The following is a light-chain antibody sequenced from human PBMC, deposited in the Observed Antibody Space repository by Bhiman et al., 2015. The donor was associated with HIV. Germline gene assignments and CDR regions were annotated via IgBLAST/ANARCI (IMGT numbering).Light chain of an antibody. V-gene: IGLV1-51*01. CDR2: GNV. Sequence: QSVLTQSPSVSGTPGQRVTIFCSGSDSDIGINSVSWYQQLPGTAPKLLIYGNVLRPSRVPDRFSGSKSGTSATLGITGLQTGDEADYYCGTWDSSLSAGVFGTGTKVTVL. J-gene: IGLJ1*01. CDR1: DSDIGINS. CDR3: GTWDSSLSAGV.